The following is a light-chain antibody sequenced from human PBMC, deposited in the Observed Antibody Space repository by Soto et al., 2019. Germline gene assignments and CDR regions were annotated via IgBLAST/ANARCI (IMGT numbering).Light chain of an antibody. J-gene: IGLJ2*01. CDR2: EVS. CDR3: SSYTSSSTLYVV. CDR1: SSDVGGYNY. Sequence: QSVLTQSASVSGPPGQSITISCTGTSSDVGGYNYVSWYQQHPGKAPKLMIYEVSNRPSGASNRFSGSKSGNTASLTISGLQAEDEADYYCSSYTSSSTLYVVFGGGTQLTVL. V-gene: IGLV2-14*01.